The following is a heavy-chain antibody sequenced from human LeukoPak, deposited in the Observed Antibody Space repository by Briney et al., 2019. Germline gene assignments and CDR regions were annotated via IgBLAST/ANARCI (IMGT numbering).Heavy chain of an antibody. CDR2: IYSGGST. V-gene: IGHV3-66*01. Sequence: GGTLRLSCAASGFTFSTYGMGWVRQAPGKGLEWVSVIYSGGSTYYADSVKGRFTISRDNSKNTLYLQMNSLRAEDTAVYYCASGYCSSTSCPPFDYWGQGTLVTVSS. CDR3: ASGYCSSTSCPPFDY. CDR1: GFTFSTYG. J-gene: IGHJ4*02. D-gene: IGHD2-2*03.